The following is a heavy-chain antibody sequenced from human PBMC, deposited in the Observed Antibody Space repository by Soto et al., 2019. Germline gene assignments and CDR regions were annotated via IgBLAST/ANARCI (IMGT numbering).Heavy chain of an antibody. Sequence: QVQLVQSGAEVKKPGSSVKVSCKASGGTFSSYSISWVRQAPGQGLEWMGGSIPIFRTANYAQKFQGRVTITADESTSTVYMELSSLSSEDTAVYYCARGGQHLKASYYYDMDVWGQGTTVTVSS. CDR2: SIPIFRTA. V-gene: IGHV1-69*01. CDR3: ARGGQHLKASYYYDMDV. J-gene: IGHJ6*01. D-gene: IGHD6-13*01. CDR1: GGTFSSYS.